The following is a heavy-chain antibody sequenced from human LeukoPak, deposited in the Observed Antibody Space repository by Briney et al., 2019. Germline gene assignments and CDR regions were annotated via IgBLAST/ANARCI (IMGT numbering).Heavy chain of an antibody. Sequence: PSETLSLTCAVYGGSFSGYYWSWIRQPPGKGLEWIGSIYYSGSPYYNPPLKSRVTISVDTSKNQFSLKLSYVTAADTAVYYCARDNSVEVSTMIIFDYWGQGTLVTVSS. D-gene: IGHD3-16*01. CDR1: GGSFSGYY. V-gene: IGHV4-34*01. J-gene: IGHJ4*02. CDR3: ARDNSVEVSTMIIFDY. CDR2: IYYSGSP.